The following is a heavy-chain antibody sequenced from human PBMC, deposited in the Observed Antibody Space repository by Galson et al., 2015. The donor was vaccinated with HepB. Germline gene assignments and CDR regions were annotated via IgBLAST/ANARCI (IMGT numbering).Heavy chain of an antibody. CDR1: GDSVSTNSAA. D-gene: IGHD1-14*01. CDR2: TYYRSKWYS. J-gene: IGHJ5*02. V-gene: IGHV6-1*01. Sequence: CAISGDSVSTNSAAWSWIRQSPSGGLEWLGRTYYRSKWYSDYAESVKSRIIINSDTSKNQFFLQLTSVTPDDTAVYYCARDPPNRRLNHFHPWGQGTLVTVSS. CDR3: ARDPPNRRLNHFHP.